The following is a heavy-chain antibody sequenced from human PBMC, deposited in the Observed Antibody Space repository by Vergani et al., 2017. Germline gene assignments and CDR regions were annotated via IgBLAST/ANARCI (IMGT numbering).Heavy chain of an antibody. CDR1: GGSISSGSYY. J-gene: IGHJ1*01. CDR3: ARAGYCSSTSCYTRNLFQH. V-gene: IGHV4-61*02. Sequence: QVQLQESGPGLVKPSQTLSLTCTVSGGSISSGSYYWSWIRQPAGKGLEWIGRIYTSGSTNYNPSLKSRVTISVDTSKNQFSLKLSSVTAADTAVYYCARAGYCSSTSCYTRNLFQHWGQGTLVTVSS. D-gene: IGHD2-2*02. CDR2: IYTSGST.